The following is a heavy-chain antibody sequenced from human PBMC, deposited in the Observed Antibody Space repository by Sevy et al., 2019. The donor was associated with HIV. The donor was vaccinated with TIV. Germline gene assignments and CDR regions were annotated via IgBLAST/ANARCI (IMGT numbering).Heavy chain of an antibody. V-gene: IGHV3-21*01. J-gene: IGHJ3*02. CDR3: ARGPLSTLFDASDI. Sequence: GGSLRLSCAASGFTFSSYSMNWVRQAPGKGLEWVSFISGLSNYIYYADSVKGRFTISRDNAKNSVYLQMNSLRAEDTALYYCARGPLSTLFDASDIWGQGTMVTVSS. CDR1: GFTFSSYS. D-gene: IGHD2-15*01. CDR2: ISGLSNYI.